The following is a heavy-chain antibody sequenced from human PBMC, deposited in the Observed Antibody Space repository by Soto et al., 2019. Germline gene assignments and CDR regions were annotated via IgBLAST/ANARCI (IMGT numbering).Heavy chain of an antibody. J-gene: IGHJ6*02. V-gene: IGHV1-69*01. CDR3: TRGRVYSGDDNYYYFDMDV. D-gene: IGHD5-12*01. Sequence: QVQLVQSGAEVKKPGSSVKVSCKASGGTFNNYPITWVRQAPGQGLEWMGGSIPIFGTANYAQKFQGRVTITVDESTSTAYMELSSLRTEDTAVYYCTRGRVYSGDDNYYYFDMDVWGQGTTVTGSS. CDR2: SIPIFGTA. CDR1: GGTFNNYP.